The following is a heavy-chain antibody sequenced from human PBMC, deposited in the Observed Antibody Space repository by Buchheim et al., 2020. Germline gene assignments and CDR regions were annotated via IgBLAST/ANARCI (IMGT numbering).Heavy chain of an antibody. V-gene: IGHV3-33*01. J-gene: IGHJ5*02. CDR3: ARGPGHIVVVPAAQDRTYNWFDP. CDR2: IWYDGSNK. D-gene: IGHD2-2*01. Sequence: QVQLVESGGGVVQPGRSLRLSCAASGFTFSSYGMHWVRQAPGKGLEWVAVIWYDGSNKYYADSVKGRFTISRDNSKNTLYLQMNSLRAEDTAVYYCARGPGHIVVVPAAQDRTYNWFDPWGQGTL. CDR1: GFTFSSYG.